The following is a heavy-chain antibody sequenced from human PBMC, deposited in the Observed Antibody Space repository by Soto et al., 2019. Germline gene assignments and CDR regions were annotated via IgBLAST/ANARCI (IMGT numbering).Heavy chain of an antibody. CDR3: ARGSDYGDLDFDY. D-gene: IGHD4-17*01. CDR1: GGTFSSYT. CDR2: IIPILGIA. V-gene: IGHV1-69*02. J-gene: IGHJ4*02. Sequence: QVQLVQSGAEVKKPGSSVKVSCKASGGTFSSYTISWVRQAPGQGLEWMGRIIPILGIANYAQKFQGRVTITADKCTSTAYMELSSLRSEDTAVYYCARGSDYGDLDFDYWGQGTLLTVSS.